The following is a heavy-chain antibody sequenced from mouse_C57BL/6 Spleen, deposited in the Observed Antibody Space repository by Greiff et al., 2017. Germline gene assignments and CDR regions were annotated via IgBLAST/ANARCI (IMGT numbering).Heavy chain of an antibody. V-gene: IGHV5-17*01. CDR2: ICSGSSTI. CDR3: AIAHCCAMDY. CDR1: GFTFSDYG. Sequence: EVHLLESGAGLVKPGGSLKLSCAASGFTFSDYGMHWVRQAPVKGLEWVAYICSGSSTIYYEDTLKGRFTISRDNAKNALFLQMTCMRSEDTAMYYCAIAHCCAMDYWGQGTTVTVSS. J-gene: IGHJ4*01.